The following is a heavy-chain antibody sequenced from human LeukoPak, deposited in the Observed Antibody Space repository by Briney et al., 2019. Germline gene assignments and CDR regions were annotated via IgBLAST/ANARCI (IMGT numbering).Heavy chain of an antibody. CDR1: GGSISSYY. V-gene: IGHV4-59*08. D-gene: IGHD3-22*01. CDR3: ARHDWGYDSSGYSPTYFDY. Sequence: SETLSLTCTVSGGSISSYYWSWIRQPPGKGLEWIGYIYYSGSTNYNPSLKSRVTISVDTSKNQFSLKLSSVTAADTAVYYCARHDWGYDSSGYSPTYFDYWGQGTLVTVSS. J-gene: IGHJ4*02. CDR2: IYYSGST.